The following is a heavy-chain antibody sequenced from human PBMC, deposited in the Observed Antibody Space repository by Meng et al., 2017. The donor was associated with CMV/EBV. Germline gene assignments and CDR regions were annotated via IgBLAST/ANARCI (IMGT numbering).Heavy chain of an antibody. CDR1: GDSVSSNSAA. D-gene: IGHD3-9*01. CDR2: TYYRSKWYN. V-gene: IGHV6-1*01. J-gene: IGHJ6*02. CDR3: ARGRYRPYSYSGMDV. Sequence: LRLSCAISGDSVSSNSAAWNWIRQSPSRGLEWLGRTYYRSKWYNDYAVSVKSRITINPDTSKNQFSLQLNSVTPEDTAVYCCARGRYRPYSYSGMDVWGQGTTVTVSS.